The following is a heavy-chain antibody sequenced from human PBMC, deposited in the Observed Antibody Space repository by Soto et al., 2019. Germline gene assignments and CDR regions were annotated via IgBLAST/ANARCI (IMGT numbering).Heavy chain of an antibody. Sequence: GESLKISCKGSGYSFTSYWIGWVRQMPGKGLEWMGIIYPGDSDTRYSPSFQGQVTISADKSISTAYLQWSSLKASDTAMSYCASGAAITIFGVVTPNGMDVWGQGTTVTVSS. V-gene: IGHV5-51*01. D-gene: IGHD3-3*01. J-gene: IGHJ6*01. CDR3: ASGAAITIFGVVTPNGMDV. CDR1: GYSFTSYW. CDR2: IYPGDSDT.